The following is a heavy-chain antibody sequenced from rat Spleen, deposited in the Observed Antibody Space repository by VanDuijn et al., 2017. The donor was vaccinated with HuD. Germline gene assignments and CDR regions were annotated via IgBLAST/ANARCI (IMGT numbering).Heavy chain of an antibody. CDR2: ITNTGGSI. Sequence: EVQLVESGGGLLQPGRSLKLSCVASGFTFSDYAMAWVRQAPTQGLEWVASITNTGGSIYYPDSVKGRFTVSRDSAKSTLYLQMDSLRSEDTATYYCTTANNGGFSELYYFNYWGQGVMVTVSS. V-gene: IGHV5-20*01. D-gene: IGHD1-11*01. J-gene: IGHJ2*01. CDR1: GFTFSDYA. CDR3: TTANNGGFSELYYFNY.